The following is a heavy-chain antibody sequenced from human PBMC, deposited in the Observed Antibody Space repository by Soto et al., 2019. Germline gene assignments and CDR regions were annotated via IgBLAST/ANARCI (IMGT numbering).Heavy chain of an antibody. V-gene: IGHV3-66*01. CDR3: ARDGGGYFWTNPYYYYYYMDV. J-gene: IGHJ6*03. Sequence: GGSLRLSCAASGFTVSSNYMSWVRQAPGKGLEWVSVIYSGGSTYYADSVKGRLTISRDNSKNTLYLQMNSLRAEDTAVYYCARDGGGYFWTNPYYYYYYMDVWGKGTTVTVSS. CDR2: IYSGGST. D-gene: IGHD3-22*01. CDR1: GFTVSSNY.